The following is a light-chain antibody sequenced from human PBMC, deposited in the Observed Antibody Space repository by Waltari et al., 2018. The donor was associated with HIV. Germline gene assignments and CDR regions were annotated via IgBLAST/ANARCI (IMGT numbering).Light chain of an antibody. Sequence: QSVLTQPPSASGTPGQRVTISCSGSSSNIGTNYIYWYQQLPGTAPKLLIYRNNQRPSGVPDRFSGSKSGTSVFLAISGLRSEDEAGYYCAAWDARLDGLYVFGTGTRVTVL. CDR2: RNN. CDR1: SSNIGTNY. V-gene: IGLV1-47*01. J-gene: IGLJ1*01. CDR3: AAWDARLDGLYV.